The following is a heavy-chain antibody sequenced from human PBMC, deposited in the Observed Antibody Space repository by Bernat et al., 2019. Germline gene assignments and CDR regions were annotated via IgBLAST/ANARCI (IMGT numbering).Heavy chain of an antibody. V-gene: IGHV3-30-3*01. CDR1: GFTFSSYA. CDR2: ISYDGSNK. D-gene: IGHD5-24*01. J-gene: IGHJ4*02. Sequence: QVQLVESGGGVVQPGRSLRLSCAASGFTFSSYAMHWVRQAPGKGLEWVAVISYDGSNKYYADSVEGRFTISKDNSKSTLYLQMNSLRAEYTAVYYCARDFEDGYKQGNYLDYGGQGTLVTVSS. CDR3: ARDFEDGYKQGNYLDY.